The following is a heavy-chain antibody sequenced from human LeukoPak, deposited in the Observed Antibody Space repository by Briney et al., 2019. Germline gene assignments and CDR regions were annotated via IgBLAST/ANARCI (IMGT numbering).Heavy chain of an antibody. V-gene: IGHV3-7*01. CDR3: ARHRSGGSQDDAFDI. CDR1: GFTFSTYG. J-gene: IGHJ3*02. CDR2: IKKDGSEK. D-gene: IGHD2-15*01. Sequence: GGSLRLSCATSGFTFSTYGMSWVRQAPGKGLEWVADIKKDGSEKYYVDSVKGRFTISRQNAKNSLFLQMNSLRAEDTAVYYCARHRSGGSQDDAFDIWGQGTMVTVSS.